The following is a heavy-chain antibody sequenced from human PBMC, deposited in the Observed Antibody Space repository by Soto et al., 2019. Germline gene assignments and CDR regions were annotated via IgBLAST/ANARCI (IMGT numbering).Heavy chain of an antibody. D-gene: IGHD3-10*01. V-gene: IGHV4-34*01. CDR1: GGSFSGYY. J-gene: IGHJ6*02. CDR2: INHSGST. Sequence: QVQLQQWGAGLLKPSETLSLTCAVYGGSFSGYYWSWIRQPPGKGLEWIGEINHSGSTNYNPSLKSRVTIAVDTPKNQFSLKLSSVTAADTAVYYCASRWFGGRVDVWGQGTTVTVSS. CDR3: ASRWFGGRVDV.